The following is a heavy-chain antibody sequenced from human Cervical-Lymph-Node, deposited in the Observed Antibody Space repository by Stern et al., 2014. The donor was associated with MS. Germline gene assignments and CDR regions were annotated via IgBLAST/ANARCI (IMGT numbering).Heavy chain of an antibody. D-gene: IGHD2-2*01. CDR3: ARGFGPAAIGQYSSFPF. V-gene: IGHV1-69*01. J-gene: IGHJ6*02. Sequence: VQLVQSGAEVKKPGSSVKVSCKASGGTFSSYEISWVRQAPGQGLEWMGGIIPMFGTGKSGQKCQGRVAIPGDESTSTAYMEMSSLRSEDTAIYYCARGFGPAAIGQYSSFPFWGQGTTVTVSS. CDR2: IIPMFGTG. CDR1: GGTFSSYE.